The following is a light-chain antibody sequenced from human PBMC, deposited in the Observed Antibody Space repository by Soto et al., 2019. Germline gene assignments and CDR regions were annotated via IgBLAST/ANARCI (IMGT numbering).Light chain of an antibody. V-gene: IGKV4-1*01. J-gene: IGKJ1*01. CDR3: QQYYSTGT. CDR2: WAS. Sequence: DIVMTQSPDSLAVSLGERATINCKSSQSVLYSSNNKNYLAWYQQKPGQPPKLLIYWASTRESGVPARFSGSGSGTDFTLTIRSLQDEDVAVYYCQQYYSTGTLGQGTKVEIK. CDR1: QSVLYSSNNKNY.